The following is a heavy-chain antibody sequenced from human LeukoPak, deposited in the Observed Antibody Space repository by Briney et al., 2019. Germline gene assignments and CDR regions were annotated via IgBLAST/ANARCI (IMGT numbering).Heavy chain of an antibody. CDR2: IYHSGSI. Sequence: SETLSLTCAVSGGSISSGGYSWSWIRQPPGKGLEWIGYIYHSGSIYYNPSLKSRVTISVDRSKNQFSLKLSSVTAADTAVYYCARGIFTVNDYWGQGTLVTVSS. J-gene: IGHJ4*02. V-gene: IGHV4-30-2*01. CDR1: GGSISSGGYS. D-gene: IGHD4-17*01. CDR3: ARGIFTVNDY.